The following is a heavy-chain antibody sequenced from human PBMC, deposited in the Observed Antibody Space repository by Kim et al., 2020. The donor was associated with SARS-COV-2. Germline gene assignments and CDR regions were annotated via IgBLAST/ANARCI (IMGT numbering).Heavy chain of an antibody. CDR2: IYYSGST. D-gene: IGHD6-13*01. CDR3: ARGVAAAGDFGY. Sequence: SETLSHTCTVSGGSISSYYWSWIRQPPGKGLEWIGYIYYSGSTNYNPSLKSRVTISVDTSKNQFSLKLSSVTAADTAVYYCARGVAAAGDFGYWGQGTLVTVSS. CDR1: GGSISSYY. J-gene: IGHJ4*02. V-gene: IGHV4-59*01.